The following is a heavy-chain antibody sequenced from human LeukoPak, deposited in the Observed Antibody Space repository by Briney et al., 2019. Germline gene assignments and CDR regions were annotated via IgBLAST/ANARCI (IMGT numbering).Heavy chain of an antibody. CDR2: ISSYSTYM. CDR3: ARDLQLPGAFDI. D-gene: IGHD1-1*01. Sequence: PGGSLRLSCAASGFTFSSYGMHWVRQAPGKGLEWVSSISSYSTYMYYGGSVRGRFTISRDNANNSLYLQMNSLTAEDTAVYYCARDLQLPGAFDIWGRGTMVTVSS. J-gene: IGHJ3*02. CDR1: GFTFSSYG. V-gene: IGHV3-21*01.